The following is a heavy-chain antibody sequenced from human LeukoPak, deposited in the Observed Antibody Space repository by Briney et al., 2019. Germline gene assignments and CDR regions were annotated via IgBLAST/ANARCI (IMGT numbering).Heavy chain of an antibody. D-gene: IGHD7-27*01. CDR3: ARFSPGAMGNSLDF. CDR1: GGSISSGSYS. CDR2: IYPRGST. Sequence: SQTLSLTCAVSGGSISSGSYSWSWIRQPPGKGLEWIGYIYPRGSTYYDPSLKSRVILSLDKSANQFSLNLSSVTAADTAVYYCARFSPGAMGNSLDFWGQGTLVTVSS. V-gene: IGHV4-30-2*01. J-gene: IGHJ4*02.